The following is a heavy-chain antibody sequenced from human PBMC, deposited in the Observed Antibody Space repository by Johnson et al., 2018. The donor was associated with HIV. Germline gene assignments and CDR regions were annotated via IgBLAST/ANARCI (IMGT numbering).Heavy chain of an antibody. CDR3: ARDMCSGGSCYAFDI. D-gene: IGHD2-15*01. CDR1: GFTVSSNY. CDR2: IYSGGST. Sequence: VQLVESGGGLVQPGGSLRLSCAASGFTVSSNYMSWVRQAPGKGLEWVSVIYSGGSTYYADSVKGRFTISRDNSKNTLYLQMNSLRAEDTAVYYCARDMCSGGSCYAFDIWGQGTIVTVSS. J-gene: IGHJ3*02. V-gene: IGHV3-66*01.